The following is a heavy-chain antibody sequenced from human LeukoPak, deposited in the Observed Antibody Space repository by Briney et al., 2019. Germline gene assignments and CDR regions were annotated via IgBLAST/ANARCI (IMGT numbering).Heavy chain of an antibody. J-gene: IGHJ4*02. CDR2: ISGSGGGT. D-gene: IGHD3-10*01. CDR1: GFTSSSYA. V-gene: IGHV3-23*01. CDR3: AIPEYYGSGVYNY. Sequence: GGSLRLSCAASGFTSSSYAMSWVRQAPGKGLEWVSAISGSGGGTYYADSVKGRFTISRDNSKNTLYLQMNSLRAEDTAVYYCAIPEYYGSGVYNYWGQGTLVTVSS.